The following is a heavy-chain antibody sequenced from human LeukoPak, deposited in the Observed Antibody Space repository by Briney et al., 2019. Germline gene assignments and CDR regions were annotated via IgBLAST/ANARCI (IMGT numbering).Heavy chain of an antibody. CDR2: IIPIFGIA. Sequence: ASVTVSSTASGGTFTSYAISWVRQAPGQGLEWMGRIIPIFGIANYAQKFQGRVTITADKSTSTAYMELSSLRSEDTAVYYCAREGEVVPAASVFDWFDPWGQGTLVTVSS. D-gene: IGHD2-2*01. CDR3: AREGEVVPAASVFDWFDP. CDR1: GGTFTSYA. V-gene: IGHV1-69*10. J-gene: IGHJ5*02.